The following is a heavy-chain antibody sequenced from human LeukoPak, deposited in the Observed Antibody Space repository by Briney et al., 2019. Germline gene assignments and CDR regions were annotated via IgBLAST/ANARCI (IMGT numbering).Heavy chain of an antibody. J-gene: IGHJ3*01. CDR3: TTDAPYYYGSGTKTDAFDL. V-gene: IGHV3-15*01. D-gene: IGHD3-10*01. CDR2: IKSRMSGGTT. Sequence: PGGPLRLSCAASGFTFSNAWMYWVRQAPGKGLEWVGRIKSRMSGGTTDYAAPVKGRFTLSRDDSKNTLYLQMNSLKTEDTAVYYCTTDAPYYYGSGTKTDAFDLWGQGTMVTVSS. CDR1: GFTFSNAW.